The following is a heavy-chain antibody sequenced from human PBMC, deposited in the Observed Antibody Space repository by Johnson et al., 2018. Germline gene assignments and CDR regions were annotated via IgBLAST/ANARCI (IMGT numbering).Heavy chain of an antibody. J-gene: IGHJ6*02. CDR3: ARGTLGHYGLDV. Sequence: VQLVESGGGLVKPGGSLRVSCAASGFTFSDYSMNWVRQAPGKGLEWVSSIGGDGSYTVYAHSPRGRFPVSRENAKDSLYLQLHSLGAGDTAVYYGARGTLGHYGLDVWGQGTTVTVSS. CDR1: GFTFSDYS. D-gene: IGHD3-16*01. V-gene: IGHV3-21*01. CDR2: IGGDGSYT.